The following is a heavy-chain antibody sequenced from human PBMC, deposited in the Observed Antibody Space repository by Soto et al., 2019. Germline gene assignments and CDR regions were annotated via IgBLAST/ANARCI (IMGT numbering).Heavy chain of an antibody. J-gene: IGHJ3*02. CDR2: ISSSSSTI. Sequence: GGSLRLSCAASGCTFISYSMSWVRQAPGKGLEWVSYISSSSSTIYYADSVKGRFTISRDNAKNSLYLQMNSLRDEDTAVYYCARLPFSLDSGYSYGHDAFDIWGQGTMVTVSS. CDR3: ARLPFSLDSGYSYGHDAFDI. V-gene: IGHV3-48*02. D-gene: IGHD5-18*01. CDR1: GCTFISYS.